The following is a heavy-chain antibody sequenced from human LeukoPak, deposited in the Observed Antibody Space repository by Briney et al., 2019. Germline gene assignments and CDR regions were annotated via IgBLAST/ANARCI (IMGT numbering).Heavy chain of an antibody. D-gene: IGHD3-9*01. CDR1: GFTFSSYW. Sequence: GGSLRLSCAASGFTFSSYWMSWVRQAPGKGLEWVANIKQDGSEKYYVDSVKGRFTISRDNAKSSLYLQMNSLRAEDTAVYYCARGPDILTDYYYYGMDVWGQETTVTVSS. CDR2: IKQDGSEK. V-gene: IGHV3-7*01. CDR3: ARGPDILTDYYYYGMDV. J-gene: IGHJ6*02.